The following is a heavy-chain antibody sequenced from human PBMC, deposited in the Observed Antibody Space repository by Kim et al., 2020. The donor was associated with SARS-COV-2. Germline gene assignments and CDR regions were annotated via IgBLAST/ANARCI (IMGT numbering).Heavy chain of an antibody. J-gene: IGHJ4*01. CDR2: IYYSGST. CDR3: ARGPSLRLGELSFFDY. V-gene: IGHV4-30-2*01. CDR1: GGSISSGGYS. D-gene: IGHD3-16*02. Sequence: SETLSLTCAVSGGSISSGGYSWSWIRQPPGKGLEWIGYIYYSGSTYYNPSLKSRVTISVDRSKNQFSLKLSSVTAADTAVYYCARGPSLRLGELSFFDY.